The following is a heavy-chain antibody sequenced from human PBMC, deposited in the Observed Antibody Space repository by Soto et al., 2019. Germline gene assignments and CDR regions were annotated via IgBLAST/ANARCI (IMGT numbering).Heavy chain of an antibody. J-gene: IGHJ4*02. Sequence: QVQLQESGPGLVKPSETLSLTCTVSGGSISSYYWSWIRQPPGKGLEWIGYIYYSGSTNYNPSLKSRVTISVDTSKNQFSLKLSSVTAADTAVYYCARVVVDTAMASNNRYYFDYWGQGTLVTVSS. D-gene: IGHD5-18*01. CDR2: IYYSGST. V-gene: IGHV4-59*01. CDR3: ARVVVDTAMASNNRYYFDY. CDR1: GGSISSYY.